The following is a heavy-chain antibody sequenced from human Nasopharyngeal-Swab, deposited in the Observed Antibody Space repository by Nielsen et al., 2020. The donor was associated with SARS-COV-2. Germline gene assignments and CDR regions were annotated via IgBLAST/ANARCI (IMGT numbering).Heavy chain of an antibody. CDR3: ARSNPYYDSSGIDAFDI. D-gene: IGHD3-22*01. V-gene: IGHV4-30-4*01. CDR2: IYYSGST. J-gene: IGHJ3*02. Sequence: SETLSLTCTVSGGSISSGDYYWSWIRQHPGKGLEWIGYIYYSGSTYYNPSLKSRVTISVDTSKNQFSLKLSSVTAADTAVYYCARSNPYYDSSGIDAFDIWGQGTMVTVSS. CDR1: GGSISSGDYY.